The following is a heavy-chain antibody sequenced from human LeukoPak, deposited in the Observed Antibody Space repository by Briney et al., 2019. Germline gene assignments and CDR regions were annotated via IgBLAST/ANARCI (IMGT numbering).Heavy chain of an antibody. D-gene: IGHD2-15*01. V-gene: IGHV3-48*03. Sequence: GGSLRLSCAASGFTFSSYEMNWVRQAPGKGLEWVSYISSSGSTIYYADSVKGRFTISRDNAKNSLYLQMNSLRAEDTAVYYCARVAPLLYCSGGSCYSSDYYYGMDVWGQGTTVTVSS. CDR1: GFTFSSYE. CDR2: ISSSGSTI. J-gene: IGHJ6*02. CDR3: ARVAPLLYCSGGSCYSSDYYYGMDV.